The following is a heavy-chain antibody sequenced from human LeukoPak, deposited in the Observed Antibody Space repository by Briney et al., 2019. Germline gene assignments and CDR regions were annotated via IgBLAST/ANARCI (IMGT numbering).Heavy chain of an antibody. V-gene: IGHV3-33*01. Sequence: PGRSLRLSCEVSGFTFTTYGMHWVRQAPGKGLEWVALIWYDGVTKHYADSVKGRFTISRDNFKNTLYLQMNSLRAEDTAVYYCARQGIAAAGKNYGMDVWGKGTAVTVSS. CDR2: IWYDGVTK. J-gene: IGHJ6*04. CDR1: GFTFTTYG. D-gene: IGHD6-13*01. CDR3: ARQGIAAAGKNYGMDV.